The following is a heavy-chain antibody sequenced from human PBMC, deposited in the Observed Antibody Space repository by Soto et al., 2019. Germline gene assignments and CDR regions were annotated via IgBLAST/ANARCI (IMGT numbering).Heavy chain of an antibody. CDR2: ILSKRDGGRT. CDR1: GVRFSESW. Sequence: VGSLRLSCVASGVRFSESWMSWVLQAPGEGLEWVARILSKRDGGRTDYAPPVKDRFLISRDDSKDTMYLEMNSLKIEDTAVYYCQTYDYISGTYRYRWAYWGQGTRVTVSS. J-gene: IGHJ4*02. V-gene: IGHV3-15*01. D-gene: IGHD3-16*02. CDR3: QTYDYISGTYRYRWAY.